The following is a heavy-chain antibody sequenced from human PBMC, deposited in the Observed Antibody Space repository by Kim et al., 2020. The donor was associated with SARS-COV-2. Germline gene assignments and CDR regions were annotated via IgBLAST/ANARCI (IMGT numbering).Heavy chain of an antibody. V-gene: IGHV3-21*01. J-gene: IGHJ4*02. CDR3: ARDYSPRYYFDY. Sequence: YADSVKGRFTISGDNAKNSLYLQMTSLGDEDTAVYYCARDYSPRYYFDYWGQGTLVTVSS. D-gene: IGHD5-18*01.